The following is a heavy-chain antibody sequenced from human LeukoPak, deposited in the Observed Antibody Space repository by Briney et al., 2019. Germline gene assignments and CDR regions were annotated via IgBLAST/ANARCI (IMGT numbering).Heavy chain of an antibody. CDR3: ARELFSQWLVQGY. Sequence: GGSLRLSCAASGFTFSSYTMNWVRQAPGEGLQWVSSISGRSSSIYYADSVKGRFTISRDNAKNSLYLQMNSLRAEDTAVYYCARELFSQWLVQGYWGQGTLVTVSS. CDR2: ISGRSSSI. D-gene: IGHD6-19*01. V-gene: IGHV3-21*01. CDR1: GFTFSSYT. J-gene: IGHJ4*02.